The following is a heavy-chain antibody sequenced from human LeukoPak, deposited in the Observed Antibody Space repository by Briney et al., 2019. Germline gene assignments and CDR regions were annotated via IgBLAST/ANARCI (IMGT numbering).Heavy chain of an antibody. CDR1: GGSFSGYY. CDR3: ARDWVPATAIHLNWFDP. D-gene: IGHD2-21*02. Sequence: PSETLSLTCAVYGGSFSGYYWSWIRQPPGKGLEWIGEINHSGSTNYNPSLKRRVTISVDTSKNQFSLKLSSVTAADTAVYYCARDWVPATAIHLNWFDPWGQGTLVTVSS. J-gene: IGHJ5*02. V-gene: IGHV4-34*01. CDR2: INHSGST.